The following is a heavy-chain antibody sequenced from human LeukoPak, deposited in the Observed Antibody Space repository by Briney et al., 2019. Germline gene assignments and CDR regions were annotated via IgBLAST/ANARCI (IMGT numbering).Heavy chain of an antibody. D-gene: IGHD6-19*01. CDR1: GFTFSTFA. J-gene: IGHJ3*02. CDR3: AREAGPEIDAFDI. Sequence: GGSLRLSCAASGFTFSTFAMLWVRQPRGKGLEWVSSIFPSGGEIHYADSVRGRFTISRDNSKSTLSLQMNSLRAEDTALYYCAREAGPEIDAFDIWGQGTMVTVSS. CDR2: IFPSGGEI. V-gene: IGHV3-23*01.